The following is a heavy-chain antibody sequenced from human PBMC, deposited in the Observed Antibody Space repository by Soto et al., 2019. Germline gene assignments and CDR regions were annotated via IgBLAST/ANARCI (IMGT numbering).Heavy chain of an antibody. Sequence: GASVKVSCKASGYTFTSYAMHWVRQAPGQRLEWMGWINAGNGNTKYSQKFQGRVTITRDTSASTAYMELSSLRSEDTAVYYCARDKRYFDWLHRDYFDYWGQGTLVTVSS. D-gene: IGHD3-9*01. CDR3: ARDKRYFDWLHRDYFDY. CDR1: GYTFTSYA. V-gene: IGHV1-3*01. J-gene: IGHJ4*02. CDR2: INAGNGNT.